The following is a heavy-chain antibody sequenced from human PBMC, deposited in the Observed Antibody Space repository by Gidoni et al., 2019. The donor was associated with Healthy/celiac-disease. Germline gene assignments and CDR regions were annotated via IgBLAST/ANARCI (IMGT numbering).Heavy chain of an antibody. V-gene: IGHV5-51*03. CDR1: GCSSTSYW. CDR3: ASPIKGAGPAAFDI. J-gene: IGHJ3*02. D-gene: IGHD6-19*01. Sequence: VQPAQSGAEVTKPGELLKIYGMGSGCSSTSYWIGWVRQMPGKGLEWMGIIYPGDSDTRYSPSFQGQVTISADKSISTAYLQWGSLKASDTAMCYCASPIKGAGPAAFDIWGQGTMVTVSS. CDR2: IYPGDSDT.